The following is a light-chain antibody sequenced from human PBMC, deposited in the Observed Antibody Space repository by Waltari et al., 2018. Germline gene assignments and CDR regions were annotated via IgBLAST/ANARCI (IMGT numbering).Light chain of an antibody. V-gene: IGLV2-11*01. CDR2: DVT. J-gene: IGLJ3*02. CDR1: NSDVGGYKY. CDR3: CSYAGFSWV. Sequence: QSALTQPRSVSGSPGQSVTISCTGTNSDVGGYKYVSWYQLHPGKAPKLMIYDVTKRPSGVSCRFSGQKSCHTASRALSGLQTDDEADYYCCSYAGFSWVVRGGTELTVL.